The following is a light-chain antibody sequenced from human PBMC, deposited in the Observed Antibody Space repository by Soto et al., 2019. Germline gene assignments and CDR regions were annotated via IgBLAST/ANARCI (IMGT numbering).Light chain of an antibody. J-gene: IGKJ1*01. V-gene: IGKV1-5*03. CDR1: QSISPW. CDR3: QQYNSYSGT. CDR2: KAS. Sequence: DIQMTQSPSTLSASVGDRVTITCRASQSISPWLAWYQQKPGKAPKLLIYKASSLESGVPSRFSGSGSGTEFTLTISSLQPDDFATYYCQQYNSYSGTFGQGTKVEI.